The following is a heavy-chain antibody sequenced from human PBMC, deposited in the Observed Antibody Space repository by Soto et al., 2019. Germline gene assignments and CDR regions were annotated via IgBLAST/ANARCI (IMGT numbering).Heavy chain of an antibody. CDR3: VNWNDEDVD. Sequence: EVHLLESGGGLVQPGGSLRLSCVASGFTFSSYAMTWVRQAPGKGLEWVASISGSAISTEYADSVRGRFTISRDNSKNTVFLQMQSLRADDSATYYCVNWNDEDVDWGQGTLVAVSS. CDR2: ISGSAIST. D-gene: IGHD1-1*01. V-gene: IGHV3-23*01. J-gene: IGHJ4*01. CDR1: GFTFSSYA.